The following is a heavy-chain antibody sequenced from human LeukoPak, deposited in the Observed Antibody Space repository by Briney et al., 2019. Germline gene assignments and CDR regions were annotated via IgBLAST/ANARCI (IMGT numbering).Heavy chain of an antibody. V-gene: IGHV3-23*01. J-gene: IGHJ6*03. CDR2: ISGSGGST. D-gene: IGHD3-22*01. Sequence: PGGSLRLSCAASGFTFSSYAMGWVRQAPGKGLEWVSAISGSGGSTYYADSVKGRFTISRDNSKNTLYLQMNSLRAEDTAVYYCAKSRYYYDSSGYPYYYMDVWGKGTTVTVSS. CDR1: GFTFSSYA. CDR3: AKSRYYYDSSGYPYYYMDV.